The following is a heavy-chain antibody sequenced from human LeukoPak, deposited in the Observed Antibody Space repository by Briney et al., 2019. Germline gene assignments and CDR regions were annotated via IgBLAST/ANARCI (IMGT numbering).Heavy chain of an antibody. V-gene: IGHV3-66*01. CDR3: ARRSVSMLRGNWYYYYMDV. J-gene: IGHJ6*03. CDR2: IYTGGSK. Sequence: GGSLTLFCAPSGFTFSSYWMHWVRQAPRKALVWVSHIYTGGSKYYADPVKGRFSISRYKSKNTLYLQMNSLRVEDTAVYYCARRSVSMLRGNWYYYYMDVWGKGTTVTISS. D-gene: IGHD3-10*01. CDR1: GFTFSSYW.